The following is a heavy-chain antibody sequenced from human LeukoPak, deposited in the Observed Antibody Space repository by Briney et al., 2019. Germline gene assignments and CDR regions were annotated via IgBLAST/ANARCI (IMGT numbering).Heavy chain of an antibody. V-gene: IGHV6-1*01. CDR3: ARAVAVAGAYYYYYYYMDV. Sequence: SQTLSLTCAISGDSVSSNSAAWNWIRQSPSRGLEWLGRTYYRSKWYNDYAVSVKSRITINPDTSKNQFSLQPNSVTPEDTAVYYCARAVAVAGAYYYYYYYMDVWGKGTTVTVSS. CDR2: TYYRSKWYN. CDR1: GDSVSSNSAA. D-gene: IGHD6-19*01. J-gene: IGHJ6*03.